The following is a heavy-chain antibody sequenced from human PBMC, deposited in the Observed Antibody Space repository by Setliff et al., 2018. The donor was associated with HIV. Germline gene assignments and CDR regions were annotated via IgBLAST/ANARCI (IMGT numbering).Heavy chain of an antibody. CDR1: GGSFSGYY. D-gene: IGHD3-3*01. V-gene: IGHV4-34*01. CDR3: ARAIFGIVYYYMDV. CDR2: INHSGST. J-gene: IGHJ6*03. Sequence: PSETLSLTCAVSGGSFSGYYWSWIRQPPGKGLEWIGEINHSGSTNYNPSLKSRVTISVDTSKNQFSLKLSSVTAADTAVYYCARAIFGIVYYYMDVWGKGTTVTVSS.